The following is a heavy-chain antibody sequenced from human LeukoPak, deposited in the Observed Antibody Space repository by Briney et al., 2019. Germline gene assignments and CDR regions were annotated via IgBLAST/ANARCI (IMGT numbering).Heavy chain of an antibody. Sequence: PGGSLRLSCAGSGFNFIDNSMHWVRQAPGKGLEWLSSISSSNTYIYYRDSVKVRFTISRDNAKNSLFLQMNSMRVEGTAVYYCARGYCSGTSCYMFASWGQGTRVTVSS. CDR1: GFNFIDNS. J-gene: IGHJ4*02. CDR2: ISSSNTYI. CDR3: ARGYCSGTSCYMFAS. D-gene: IGHD2-2*02. V-gene: IGHV3-21*01.